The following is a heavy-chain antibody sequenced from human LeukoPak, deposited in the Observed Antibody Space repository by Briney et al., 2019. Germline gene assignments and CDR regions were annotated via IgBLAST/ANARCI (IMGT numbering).Heavy chain of an antibody. J-gene: IGHJ4*02. CDR3: AREFCSGGSCYPDLFDC. CDR1: GYTFTSYG. D-gene: IGHD2-15*01. V-gene: IGHV1-18*01. CDR2: ISAYNGNT. Sequence: GASVKVSCKASGYTFTSYGISWVRQAPGQGLEWMGWISAYNGNTNYAQKLQGRVTMTTDTSTSTAYMELRSLRSDDTAVYYCAREFCSGGSCYPDLFDCWGQGTLVTVSS.